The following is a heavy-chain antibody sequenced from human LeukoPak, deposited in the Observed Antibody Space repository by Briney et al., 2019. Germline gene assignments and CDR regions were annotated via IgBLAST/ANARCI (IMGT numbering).Heavy chain of an antibody. V-gene: IGHV3-9*01. CDR2: IGWNSGSI. CDR3: AKDSTSATAMRFGAFDI. CDR1: GFTFDDYS. J-gene: IGHJ3*02. D-gene: IGHD5-18*01. Sequence: PGGSLRLSCAASGFTFDDYSMHWVRQAPGKGLEWVSGIGWNSGSISYAESVEGRLTISRDNGKNSLCLQMNSLRGEDTALYYCAKDSTSATAMRFGAFDIWGQGTMVTVSS.